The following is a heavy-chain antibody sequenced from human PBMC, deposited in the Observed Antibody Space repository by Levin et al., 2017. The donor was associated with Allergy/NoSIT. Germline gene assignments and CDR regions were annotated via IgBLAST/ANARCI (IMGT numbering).Heavy chain of an antibody. CDR3: AGVAILVRGVIRYSLLDY. CDR1: GGTFSSSA. J-gene: IGHJ4*02. CDR2: IIPIFGTA. D-gene: IGHD3-10*01. V-gene: IGHV1-69*01. Sequence: GESLKISCKASGGTFSSSAISWVRQAPGQGLEWMGGIIPIFGTANYAQKFQGRVTITADESTSTAYMELSSLRSEETAVYYCAGVAILVRGVIRYSLLDYWGQGTLVTVSS.